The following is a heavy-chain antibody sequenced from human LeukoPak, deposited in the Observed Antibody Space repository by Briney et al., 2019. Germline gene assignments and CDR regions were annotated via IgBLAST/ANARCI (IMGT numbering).Heavy chain of an antibody. CDR3: ARGGGFGDYQFFDY. J-gene: IGHJ4*02. Sequence: GGSLRLSCAVSGFTFSSDWMIWVRQAPGKGLEWVANINPDGSEKNYVDSVRGRFTISRDNAKNSLYLQMNSLRAEDTAVYYCARGGGFGDYQFFDYWGQGTLVTVSS. V-gene: IGHV3-7*01. CDR2: INPDGSEK. CDR1: GFTFSSDW. D-gene: IGHD4-17*01.